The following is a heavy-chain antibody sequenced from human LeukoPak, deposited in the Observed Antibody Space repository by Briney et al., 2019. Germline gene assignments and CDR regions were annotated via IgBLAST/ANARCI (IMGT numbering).Heavy chain of an antibody. V-gene: IGHV4-30-2*01. D-gene: IGHD6-6*01. CDR1: GVSISSGGYY. J-gene: IGHJ4*02. CDR2: IYHSGST. Sequence: SETLSLTCTVSGVSISSGGYYWSWIRQPPGKGLEWIGYIYHSGSTYYNPSLKSRVTISVDRSKNQFSLKLSSVTAADTAVYYCARINRVHSSSHFDYWGQGTLVTVSS. CDR3: ARINRVHSSSHFDY.